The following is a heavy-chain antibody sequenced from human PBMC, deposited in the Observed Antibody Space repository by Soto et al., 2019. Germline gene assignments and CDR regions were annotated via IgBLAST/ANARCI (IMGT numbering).Heavy chain of an antibody. CDR2: INHSGNT. J-gene: IGHJ6*02. V-gene: IGHV4-34*01. CDR1: GGSFSGYY. Sequence: SETLSLTCAVYGGSFSGYYWSWIRQPPGQGLEWIGEINHSGNTNYNPSLKSRVTISIDTSKNQFSLKLSSVTAADTAVYYCARRHSKVRNYYYYYGMDVWGQGTTVTVSS. CDR3: ARRHSKVRNYYYYYGMDV. D-gene: IGHD3-10*01.